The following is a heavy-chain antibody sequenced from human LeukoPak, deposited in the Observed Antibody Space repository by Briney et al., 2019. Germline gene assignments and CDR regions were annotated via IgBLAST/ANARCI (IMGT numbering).Heavy chain of an antibody. J-gene: IGHJ4*02. V-gene: IGHV1-69*13. D-gene: IGHD3-16*02. CDR1: GGTFSSYA. CDR2: IIPIFGTA. CDR3: ARANYDYVWGSYRQYYFDY. Sequence: SVKVSCKASGGTFSSYAISWVRQAPGQGLEWMGGIIPIFGTANYAQKFQGRVTITADESTSTAYMELSSLRPEDTAVYYCARANYDYVWGSYRQYYFDYWGQGTLVTVSS.